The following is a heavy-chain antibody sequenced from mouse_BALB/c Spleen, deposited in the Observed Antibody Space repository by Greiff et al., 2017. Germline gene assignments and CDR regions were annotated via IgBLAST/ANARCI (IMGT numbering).Heavy chain of an antibody. Sequence: VHLVESGPGLVQPSQSLSITCTVSGFSLTSYGVHWVRQSPGKGLEWLGVIWSGGSTDYNAAFISRLSISKDNSKSQVFFKMNSLQANDTAIYYCARSLLRLHYFDYWGQGTTLTVSS. J-gene: IGHJ2*01. D-gene: IGHD1-2*01. V-gene: IGHV2-2*02. CDR1: GFSLTSYG. CDR2: IWSGGST. CDR3: ARSLLRLHYFDY.